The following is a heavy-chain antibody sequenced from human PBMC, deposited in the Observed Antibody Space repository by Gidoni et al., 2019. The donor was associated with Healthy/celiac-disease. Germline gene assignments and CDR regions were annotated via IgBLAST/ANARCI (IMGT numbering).Heavy chain of an antibody. V-gene: IGHV4-61*02. J-gene: IGHJ6*02. CDR1: GGSISSGSYY. CDR2: IYTSGST. CDR3: ARESYYDFWSGYYLNGMDV. Sequence: QVQLQESGPGLVKPSQTLSLTCTVSGGSISSGSYYWSWIRQPAGKGLEWIGRIYTSGSTNYNPSLKSRVTISVDTSKNQFSLKLSSVTAADTAVYYCARESYYDFWSGYYLNGMDVWGQGTTVTVSS. D-gene: IGHD3-3*01.